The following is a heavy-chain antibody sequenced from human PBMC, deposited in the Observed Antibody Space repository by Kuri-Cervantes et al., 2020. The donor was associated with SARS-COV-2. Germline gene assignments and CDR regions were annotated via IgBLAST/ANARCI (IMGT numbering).Heavy chain of an antibody. CDR2: IDSSGYYI. J-gene: IGHJ6*03. Sequence: GGSLRLSCAASGFTFSGYSMNWIRQATGKGLEWVASIDSSGYYIYHAYSVEGRLIISRGNSKNMLYLEVNSLRAEDTAVYYCARNHSMDVCGTGTAVTVSS. CDR3: ARNHSMDV. V-gene: IGHV3-21*06. CDR1: GFTFSGYS.